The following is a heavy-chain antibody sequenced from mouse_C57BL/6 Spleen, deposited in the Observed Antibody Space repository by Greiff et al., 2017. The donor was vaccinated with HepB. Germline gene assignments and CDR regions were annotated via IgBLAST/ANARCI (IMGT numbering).Heavy chain of an antibody. J-gene: IGHJ4*01. V-gene: IGHV1-39*01. D-gene: IGHD1-1*01. CDR1: GYSFTDYN. CDR3: AGYGSSYGAMDY. CDR2: INPNYGTT. Sequence: EVKLMESGPELVKPGASVKISCKASGYSFTDYNMNWVKQSNGKSLEWIGVINPNYGTTSYNQKFKGKATLTVDQSSSTAYMQLNSLTSEDSAVYYCAGYGSSYGAMDYWGQGTSVTVSS.